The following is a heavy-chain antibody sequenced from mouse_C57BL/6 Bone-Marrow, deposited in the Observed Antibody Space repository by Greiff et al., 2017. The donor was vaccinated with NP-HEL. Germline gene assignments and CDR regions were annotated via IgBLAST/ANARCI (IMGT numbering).Heavy chain of an antibody. Sequence: EVKLQESGGGLVKPGGSLKLSCAASGFTFSSYAMSWVRQTPEKRLEWVATISDGGSYTYYPDNVKGRFTISRDNAKNNLYLQMSHLKSEDTAMYYCARDGHYGSRVDYWGQGTTLTVSS. CDR1: GFTFSSYA. J-gene: IGHJ2*01. V-gene: IGHV5-4*01. CDR3: ARDGHYGSRVDY. D-gene: IGHD1-1*01. CDR2: ISDGGSYT.